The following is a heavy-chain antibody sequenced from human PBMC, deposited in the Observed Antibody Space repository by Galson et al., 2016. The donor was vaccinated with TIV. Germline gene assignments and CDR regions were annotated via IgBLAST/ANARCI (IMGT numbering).Heavy chain of an antibody. Sequence: SLRLSCAGSGFTINNAWMSWVRQAPGKGLEWVGRIKSNTDGGTTDYAAPAKGRFTISRDDSRNTVSLQMNGLKIEDTGVYYCTTPPYCGGDCWHYYYDAVGVWGQGTTVTVS. CDR1: GFTINNAW. J-gene: IGHJ6*02. V-gene: IGHV3-15*01. D-gene: IGHD2-21*02. CDR3: TTPPYCGGDCWHYYYDAVGV. CDR2: IKSNTDGGTT.